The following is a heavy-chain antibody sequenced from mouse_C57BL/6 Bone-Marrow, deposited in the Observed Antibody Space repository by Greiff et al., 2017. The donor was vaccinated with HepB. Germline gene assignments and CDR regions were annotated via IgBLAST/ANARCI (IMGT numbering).Heavy chain of an antibody. Sequence: LKESGGGLVQPGGSLKLSCAASGFTFSDYYMYWVRQTPEKRLEWVAYISNGGGSTYYPDTVKGRFTISRDHAKNTLYLQMSRLKSEDTAMYYCARRGHYYAMDYWGQGTSVTVSS. CDR1: GFTFSDYY. V-gene: IGHV5-12*01. CDR2: ISNGGGST. J-gene: IGHJ4*01. CDR3: ARRGHYYAMDY.